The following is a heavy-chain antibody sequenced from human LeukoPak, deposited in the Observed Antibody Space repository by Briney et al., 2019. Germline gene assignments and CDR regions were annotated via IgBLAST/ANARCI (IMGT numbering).Heavy chain of an antibody. CDR1: GYRFTSYW. D-gene: IGHD3-22*01. CDR3: ARALYYYDMYDAFDI. J-gene: IGHJ3*02. V-gene: IGHV5-51*01. Sequence: GESLKISCEGSGYRFTSYWVGWVRHMPGKGLEWMGIIYPANWDTRYSPSFQGQVTISVDKSINTAYLQCSSLKASDTAMYYCARALYYYDMYDAFDIWGQGTMVTVSS. CDR2: IYPANWDT.